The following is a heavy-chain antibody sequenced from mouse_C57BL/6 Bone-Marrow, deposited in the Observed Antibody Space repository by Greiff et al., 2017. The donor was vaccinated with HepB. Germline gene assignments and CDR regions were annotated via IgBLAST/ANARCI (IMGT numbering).Heavy chain of an antibody. CDR2: ISDGGSYT. V-gene: IGHV5-4*01. Sequence: DVMLVESGGGLVKPGGSLKLSCAASGFTFSSYAMSWVRQTPEKRLEWVATISDGGSYTYYPDNVKGRFTISRDNAKNNLYLQMSHLKSEDTAMYYCAREDYSSLAWCAYWGQGTLVTVSA. CDR1: GFTFSSYA. D-gene: IGHD2-5*01. CDR3: AREDYSSLAWCAY. J-gene: IGHJ3*01.